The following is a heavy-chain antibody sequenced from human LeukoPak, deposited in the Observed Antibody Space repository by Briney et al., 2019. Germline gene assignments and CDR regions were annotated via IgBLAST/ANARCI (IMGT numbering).Heavy chain of an antibody. V-gene: IGHV4-59*01. CDR3: ARDGRRELPDY. CDR1: GGSISSYY. J-gene: IGHJ4*02. D-gene: IGHD1-26*01. CDR2: IYYSGST. Sequence: SETLSLTCTVSGGSISSYYWSWIRQPPGKGREWIGYIYYSGSTNYNPSLKSRVTISVDTSKNQFSLKLSSVTAADTAVYYCARDGRRELPDYRGQGTLVTVSS.